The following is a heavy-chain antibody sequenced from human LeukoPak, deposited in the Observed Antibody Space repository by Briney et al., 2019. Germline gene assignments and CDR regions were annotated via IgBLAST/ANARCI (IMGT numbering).Heavy chain of an antibody. CDR3: TRHQGVVDL. CDR2: INHSGST. V-gene: IGHV4-34*01. D-gene: IGHD3-3*01. CDR1: GGSFSGFY. J-gene: IGHJ2*01. Sequence: PSETLSLTCAVYGGSFSGFYWSWIRQPPGKGLEWIGEINHSGSTNYSPSLKSRVTISVDTSKNQFSLRLSSVTAADTAVYYCTRHQGVVDLWGRGSLVTVSS.